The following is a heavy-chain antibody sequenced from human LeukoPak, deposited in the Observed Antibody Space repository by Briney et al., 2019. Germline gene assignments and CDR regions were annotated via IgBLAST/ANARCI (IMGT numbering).Heavy chain of an antibody. D-gene: IGHD4-23*01. J-gene: IGHJ4*02. V-gene: IGHV4-59*01. CDR2: IYYSGST. CDR1: DGSISNYY. CDR3: ARGARWYDY. Sequence: PSQTLSLTCTVSDGSISNYYWSWIRQPPGKGLEWIGFIYYSGSTNYNPSLKSRVTISVDTSKNQFSLKLSSVTAADTAVYYCARGARWYDYWGQGTLVTVSS.